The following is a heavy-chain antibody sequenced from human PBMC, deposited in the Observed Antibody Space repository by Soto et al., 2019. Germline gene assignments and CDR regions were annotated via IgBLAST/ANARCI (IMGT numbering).Heavy chain of an antibody. CDR3: ARHGANAYCGGDCYLDP. Sequence: QVQLQESGPGLVKPSETLSLTCTVSGGSISSYYWSWIRQPPGKGLECIGYIYYSGSTNYNPSLKRRVTTSVDTSKNQFSLKLNSVTAADTAVYYCARHGANAYCGGDCYLDPWGQGTLVTVSS. V-gene: IGHV4-59*01. J-gene: IGHJ5*02. CDR2: IYYSGST. D-gene: IGHD2-21*02. CDR1: GGSISSYY.